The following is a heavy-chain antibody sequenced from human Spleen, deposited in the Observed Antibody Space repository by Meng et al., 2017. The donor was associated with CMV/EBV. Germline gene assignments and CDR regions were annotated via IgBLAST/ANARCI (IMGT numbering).Heavy chain of an antibody. J-gene: IGHJ5*01. CDR1: GFTFSGYG. V-gene: IGHV3-30*02. Sequence: GESLKIPCAASGFTFSGYGMPWVRQAPGRGLEWVAVILSDGSDKYYADSVKGRFTISRDNSKNTLYLQMNSLRVEDTAVYYCVKAGGYCSSANCYPNWFDSWGPGTLVTVSS. CDR2: ILSDGSDK. CDR3: VKAGGYCSSANCYPNWFDS. D-gene: IGHD2-2*01.